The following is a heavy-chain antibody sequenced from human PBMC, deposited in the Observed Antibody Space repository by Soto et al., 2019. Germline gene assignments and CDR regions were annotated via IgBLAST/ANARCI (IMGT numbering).Heavy chain of an antibody. CDR3: ARSNSRAGWGRMDY. J-gene: IGHJ4*02. CDR2: ISYDGSHK. CDR1: GFTFTDYA. D-gene: IGHD4-4*01. Sequence: QVQLVGSGGGVVQPGRSLRLSCAASGFTFTDYAMHWVRQAPDRGLEWVAVISYDGSHKNHADSVKGRFTISRDNSNNTLNLQMNSMRVEDTVVYYCARSNSRAGWGRMDYWGQGTLVTVSS. V-gene: IGHV3-30-3*01.